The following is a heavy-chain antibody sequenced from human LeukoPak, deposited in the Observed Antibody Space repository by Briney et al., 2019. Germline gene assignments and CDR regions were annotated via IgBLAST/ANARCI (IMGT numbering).Heavy chain of an antibody. Sequence: SVKVSCKASGGIFSTYAISWVRRAPGQGLEWMGRIIPIPGKANYAQKFQGRVSITADKSTSTAYMELSSLRSEDTAVYYCARSSNWSTLDYWGQGALVTVSS. CDR1: GGIFSTYA. D-gene: IGHD6-13*01. V-gene: IGHV1-69*04. CDR2: IIPIPGKA. CDR3: ARSSNWSTLDY. J-gene: IGHJ4*02.